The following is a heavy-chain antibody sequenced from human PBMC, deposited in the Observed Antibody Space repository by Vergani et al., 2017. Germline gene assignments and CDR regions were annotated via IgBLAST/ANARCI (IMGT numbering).Heavy chain of an antibody. CDR3: AGDGWNMVYGSSVTDY. V-gene: IGHV3-21*01. D-gene: IGHD6-13*01. CDR2: ISSSSSYI. J-gene: IGHJ4*02. CDR1: GFTFSSYS. Sequence: EVQLVEPGGGLVKPGGSLRLSCAASGFTFSSYSMNWVRQAPGKGLEWVSSISSSSSYIYYADSVKGRFTSSRDNAKNSLYLQMNSLRAEDTAVYYCAGDGWNMVYGSSVTDYWGQGTLVTVSS.